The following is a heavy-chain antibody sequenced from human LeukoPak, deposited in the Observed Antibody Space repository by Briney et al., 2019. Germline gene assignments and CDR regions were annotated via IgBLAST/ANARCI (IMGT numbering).Heavy chain of an antibody. V-gene: IGHV4-39*01. J-gene: IGHJ2*01. CDR2: VFYSGSA. D-gene: IGHD4-23*01. CDR3: ARIGHGANSHLKWYFDL. CDR1: GVSISSSMYY. Sequence: SQTLSLTCNVSGVSISSSMYYWGWIRQPPGKGLEWIGSVFYSGSAYYNPSFKRRLAIPVDTSKNQFSLQLSSVTAADTAMYYCARIGHGANSHLKWYFDLWGRGTLVTVSS.